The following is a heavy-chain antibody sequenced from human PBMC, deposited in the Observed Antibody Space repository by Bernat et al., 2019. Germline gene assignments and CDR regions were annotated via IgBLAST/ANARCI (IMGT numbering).Heavy chain of an antibody. Sequence: QLQLQESGPGLVKPSETLSLTCTVSGGSISSNDYLWTWIRQPPGKGPEWIGSGSTYYNPSLKSRVTISLDTSKNHFSLTMNSLTDADTAMYYCATYSGKLGFHEYWGQGTLVTVFS. V-gene: IGHV4-39*02. CDR3: ATYSGKLGFHEY. CDR2: SGST. D-gene: IGHD6-13*01. CDR1: GGSISSNDYL. J-gene: IGHJ4*02.